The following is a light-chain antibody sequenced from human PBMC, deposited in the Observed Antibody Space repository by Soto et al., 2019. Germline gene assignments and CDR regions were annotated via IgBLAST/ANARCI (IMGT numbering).Light chain of an antibody. V-gene: IGKV3-15*01. CDR3: HQYSRWPRT. CDR1: QTVGTN. J-gene: IGKJ1*01. Sequence: EIVLTQSPVTLSVSPGERATLSCRASQTVGTNLAWFHQKPGQAPRLLFYGASTRATGIPARFSGSGSGSEFTLTISGLQSEDVAVYYCHQYSRWPRTFGQGTTVEGK. CDR2: GAS.